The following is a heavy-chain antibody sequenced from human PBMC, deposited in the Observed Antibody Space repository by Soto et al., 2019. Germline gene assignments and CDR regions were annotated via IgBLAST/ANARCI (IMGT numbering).Heavy chain of an antibody. Sequence: QVQLVQSGAEVKKPGSSVKVSCKASGGTFSSYTISWVRQAPGQGLEWMGRIIPILGIANYAQKFQGRVTLTADKSTSTAYMELSSLRSEDTAVYYCARWVRKGNWFDPWGQGTLVTVSS. CDR1: GGTFSSYT. CDR2: IIPILGIA. J-gene: IGHJ5*02. CDR3: ARWVRKGNWFDP. V-gene: IGHV1-69*02.